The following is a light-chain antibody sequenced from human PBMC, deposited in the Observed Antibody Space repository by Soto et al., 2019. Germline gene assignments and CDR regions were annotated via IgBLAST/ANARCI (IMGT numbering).Light chain of an antibody. Sequence: SYDLTQPPSVSVAPGQTATMTCGGDNIGSKNVHWYQQRPGQAPVLVVYDDSDRPSGIPERFSGSNSGNAATLTISRVEAGDEADYYCQVWDDDSVVFGGGTKVTVL. J-gene: IGLJ2*01. CDR1: NIGSKN. V-gene: IGLV3-21*02. CDR2: DDS. CDR3: QVWDDDSVV.